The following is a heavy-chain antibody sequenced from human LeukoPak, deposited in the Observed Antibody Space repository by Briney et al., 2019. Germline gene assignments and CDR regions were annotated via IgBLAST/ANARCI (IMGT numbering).Heavy chain of an antibody. D-gene: IGHD6-13*01. CDR3: ARDGSASSSRYSNYFDY. J-gene: IGHJ4*02. Sequence: ASVKVSCKASGYTFTSYYMHWVRQAPGQGLEWMGIINPSGGSTSYAQKFQGRVTMTRDTSTSTVYMELSSLRSEDTAVYYCARDGSASSSRYSNYFDYWGQGTLVTVSS. CDR1: GYTFTSYY. V-gene: IGHV1-46*01. CDR2: INPSGGST.